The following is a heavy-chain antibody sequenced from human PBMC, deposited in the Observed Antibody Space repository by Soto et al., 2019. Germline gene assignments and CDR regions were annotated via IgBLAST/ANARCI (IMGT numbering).Heavy chain of an antibody. J-gene: IGHJ4*02. Sequence: SETLSLTCIVSGESISSSSYYWCWIRHPPGKGLECIGSIYYSGRTYYNPSFKSRVTISIDTSKNQFSLELSSVTATDTAVYYCARQRTTVVTQAYFDHWGQGALVTVSS. CDR3: ARQRTTVVTQAYFDH. V-gene: IGHV4-39*01. CDR2: IYYSGRT. D-gene: IGHD2-21*02. CDR1: GESISSSSYY.